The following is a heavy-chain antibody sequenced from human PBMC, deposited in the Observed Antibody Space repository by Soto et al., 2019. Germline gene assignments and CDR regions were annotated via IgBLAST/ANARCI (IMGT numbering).Heavy chain of an antibody. CDR2: IIPIFGTA. D-gene: IGHD3-9*01. CDR3: ARRVYYDILTGYYKNYYYYGMDV. CDR1: GGTFSSYA. V-gene: IGHV1-69*13. Sequence: GASVKVSCKASGGTFSSYAISWVRQAPGQGLEWMGGIIPIFGTANYAQKFQGRVTITADESTSTAYMELSSLRSEDTAVYYCARRVYYDILTGYYKNYYYYGMDVWGQGTTVTVSS. J-gene: IGHJ6*02.